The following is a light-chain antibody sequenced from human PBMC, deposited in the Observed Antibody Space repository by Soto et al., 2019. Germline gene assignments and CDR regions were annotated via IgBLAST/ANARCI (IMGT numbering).Light chain of an antibody. CDR1: PSVSGSN. J-gene: IGKJ1*01. CDR2: GAS. CDR3: QQYNNWPSVT. Sequence: EIVLTQSPVTLSLSPGERATLSCRASPSVSGSNLAWYQQKPGQAPRLVIYGASTRATGIPARFSGSGSGTEFTLTISSLQSEDFAVYYCQQYNNWPSVTFGQGTKVDIK. V-gene: IGKV3-15*01.